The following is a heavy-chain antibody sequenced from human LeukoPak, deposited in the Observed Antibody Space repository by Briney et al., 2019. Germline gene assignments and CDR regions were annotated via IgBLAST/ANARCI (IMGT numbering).Heavy chain of an antibody. CDR3: ARTVDTADYDS. CDR2: MWYDNTQK. D-gene: IGHD5-18*01. CDR1: GFTFSDYG. J-gene: IGHJ4*02. Sequence: PGGSLRLSCAASGFTFSDYGMHWLRQAPGKGLEWVAVMWYDNTQKYYADSVTGRFVISGDTSKKTLFLQMNSLRPEDTAVYYCARTVDTADYDSWGQGTLVTVSS. V-gene: IGHV3-33*01.